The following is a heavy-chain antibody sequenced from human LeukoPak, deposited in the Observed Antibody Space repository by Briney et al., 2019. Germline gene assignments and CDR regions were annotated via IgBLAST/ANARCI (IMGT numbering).Heavy chain of an antibody. CDR1: GGSISSGSYY. V-gene: IGHV4-61*02. CDR3: ARAGGSYFDY. CDR2: IYTSGST. J-gene: IGHJ4*02. Sequence: PSETLSLTCTVSGGSISSGSYYWSWIRQPAGKGLEWIGRIYTSGSTNYNPSLKSRVTISVDTSKNQFSLKLSPVTAADTAVYYCARAGGSYFDYWGQGTLVTVSS. D-gene: IGHD1-26*01.